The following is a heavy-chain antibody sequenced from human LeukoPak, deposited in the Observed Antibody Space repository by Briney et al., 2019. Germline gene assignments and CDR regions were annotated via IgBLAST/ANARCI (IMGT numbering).Heavy chain of an antibody. CDR3: ASLTPAPGVREPFDH. Sequence: PSETLSLTCAVYGGSFSGYYWSWIRQPPGEGLEWIGEINHSGSTNYNPSLKSRVTISVDTSKNQFSLKLSSVTAADTAVYYCASLTPAPGVREPFDHWGQGTLVTVSS. J-gene: IGHJ4*02. V-gene: IGHV4-34*01. CDR1: GGSFSGYY. D-gene: IGHD1-26*01. CDR2: INHSGST.